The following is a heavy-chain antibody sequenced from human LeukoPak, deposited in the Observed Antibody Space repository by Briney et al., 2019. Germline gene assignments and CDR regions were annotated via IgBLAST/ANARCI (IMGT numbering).Heavy chain of an antibody. CDR2: ISAYNGRT. CDR3: ARGGTYYPCIDY. J-gene: IGHJ4*02. CDR1: GYTFTSSY. V-gene: IGHV1-18*01. D-gene: IGHD1-26*01. Sequence: ASVKVSCKASGYTFTSSYINWVRQAPGQRLEWMGWISAYNGRTNYAQKFQGRVTMTTDSSTSTAYMDLTGLRSDDTAVYYCARGGTYYPCIDYWGQGTLVTVSS.